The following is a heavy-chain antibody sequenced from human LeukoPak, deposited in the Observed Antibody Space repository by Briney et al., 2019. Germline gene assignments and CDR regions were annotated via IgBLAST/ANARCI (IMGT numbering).Heavy chain of an antibody. CDR3: ARDFDDVNGYYYDIPDS. J-gene: IGHJ5*02. CDR1: GFNFSRNV. V-gene: IGHV3-30*02. Sequence: PAGSMRLSCAASGFNFSRNVMHWVRQAPGKGLEWVSFIRYDGSNKFYVDSVRGRFTISRDNSKNTLYLQMNSLRTEDTAVYYCARDFDDVNGYYYDIPDSWGRGMLVTVSS. D-gene: IGHD3-22*01. CDR2: IRYDGSNK.